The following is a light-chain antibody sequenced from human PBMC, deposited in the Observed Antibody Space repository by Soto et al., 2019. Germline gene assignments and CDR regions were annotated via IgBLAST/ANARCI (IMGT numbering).Light chain of an antibody. CDR2: EVS. V-gene: IGLV2-23*02. CDR1: SSDVGSYNL. CDR3: CSYAGSSTPWG. J-gene: IGLJ3*02. Sequence: QSVLTQPASVSGSPGQSITISCTGTSSDVGSYNLVSWYQQHPGKAPKLMIYEVSKRPSGVSNRFSGSKSGNTASLTISGLQAEDEADYYCCSYAGSSTPWGFGGGTKVTVL.